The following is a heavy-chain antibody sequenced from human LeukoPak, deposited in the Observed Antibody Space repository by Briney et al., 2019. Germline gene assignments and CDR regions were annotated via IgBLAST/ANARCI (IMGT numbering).Heavy chain of an antibody. V-gene: IGHV3-23*01. CDR2: ITGSGAFT. CDR3: AKRSAESSGYFDY. J-gene: IGHJ4*02. D-gene: IGHD6-19*01. Sequence: TGGSLRLSCAASGITFIKYSMTWVRQAPGKGLEWVSAITGSGAFTDHADSVKGRFTISRDNSKNTLYLQMNSLRADDTALYYCAKRSAESSGYFDYWGQGTLVTVSS. CDR1: GITFIKYS.